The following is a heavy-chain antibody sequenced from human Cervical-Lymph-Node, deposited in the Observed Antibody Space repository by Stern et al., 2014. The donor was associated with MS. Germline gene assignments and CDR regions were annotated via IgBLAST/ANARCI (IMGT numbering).Heavy chain of an antibody. CDR2: INPSGGST. D-gene: IGHD6-19*01. CDR3: AREVAGHRLGMMDV. Sequence: MQLVESGAEAKQPGASVKVSCKASGYTFPSYYMHWGRQAPGQGLEWTGMINPSGGSTSYAQKFQGRVTMTRDRSTSTVYMELRSLRSEDTAVYYCAREVAGHRLGMMDVWGQGTTVTVSS. CDR1: GYTFPSYY. V-gene: IGHV1-46*01. J-gene: IGHJ6*02.